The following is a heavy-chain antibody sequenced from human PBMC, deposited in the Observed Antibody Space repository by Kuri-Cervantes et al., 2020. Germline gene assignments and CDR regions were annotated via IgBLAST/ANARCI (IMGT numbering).Heavy chain of an antibody. Sequence: ASVKVSCKASGYTFTSYYMHWVRQAPGQGLEWMGIINPSGGSTSYAQKFQGRVTMTRDTSTSTVYMELSSLRSEDTAVYYCATERARGIAVAGTPYWGQGTLVTVSS. CDR3: ATERARGIAVAGTPY. CDR1: GYTFTSYY. J-gene: IGHJ4*02. CDR2: INPSGGST. D-gene: IGHD6-19*01. V-gene: IGHV1-46*01.